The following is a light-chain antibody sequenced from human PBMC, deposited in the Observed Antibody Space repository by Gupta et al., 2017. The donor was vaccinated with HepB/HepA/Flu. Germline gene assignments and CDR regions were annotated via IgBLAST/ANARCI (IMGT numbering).Light chain of an antibody. CDR1: QDIKNF. CDR2: GSS. V-gene: IGKV1-33*01. Sequence: EIQMTQSPPSLSASVGDRVTITCQASQDIKNFLNWFQQKSGKAPQLLIYGSSNLATGVPSRFSGSGSGSRFTLTISGLQLEDKATYYCQQYDNLPYTFGQGTKLEI. J-gene: IGKJ2*01. CDR3: QQYDNLPYT.